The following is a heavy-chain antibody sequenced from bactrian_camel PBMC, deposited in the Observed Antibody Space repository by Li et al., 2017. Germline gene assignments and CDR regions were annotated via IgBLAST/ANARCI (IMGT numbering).Heavy chain of an antibody. V-gene: IGHV3S6*01. Sequence: HVQLVESGGGSAQPGGSLRLSCAASGFNFSDYWMYWVRQFPGKGLEWVAVIDSDGTNKYYANSVKGRFTISRDNAKNTLYLQMNSLKSEDTALYYCATASARGQGTQVTVS. CDR2: IDSDGTNK. D-gene: IGHD3*01. J-gene: IGHJ4*01. CDR1: GFNFSDYW.